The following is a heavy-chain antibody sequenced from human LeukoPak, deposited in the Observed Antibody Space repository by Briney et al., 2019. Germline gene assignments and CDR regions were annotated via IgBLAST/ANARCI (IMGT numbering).Heavy chain of an antibody. J-gene: IGHJ4*02. V-gene: IGHV3-66*01. CDR2: IYSGGST. CDR3: ARGGPAAGRFDY. CDR1: GFTFDDYG. Sequence: GGSLRLSCAASGFTFDDYGMSWVRQAPGKGLEWVSVIYSGGSTYYADSVKGRFTISRDNSKNTLYLQMNSLRAEDTAVYYCARGGPAAGRFDYWGQGTLATVSS. D-gene: IGHD6-13*01.